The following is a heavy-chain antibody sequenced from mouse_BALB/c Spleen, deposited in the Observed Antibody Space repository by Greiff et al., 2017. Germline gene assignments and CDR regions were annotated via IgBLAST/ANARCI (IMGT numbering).Heavy chain of an antibody. J-gene: IGHJ4*01. V-gene: IGHV1-9*01. CDR1: GYTFSSYW. Sequence: VQVVESGAELMKPGASVKISCKATGYTFSSYWIEWVKQRPGHGLEWIGEILPGSGSTNYNEKFKGKATFTADTSSNTAYMQLSSLTSEDSAVYYCARVIIGDYAMDYWGQGTSVTVSS. CDR2: ILPGSGST. D-gene: IGHD3-1*01. CDR3: ARVIIGDYAMDY.